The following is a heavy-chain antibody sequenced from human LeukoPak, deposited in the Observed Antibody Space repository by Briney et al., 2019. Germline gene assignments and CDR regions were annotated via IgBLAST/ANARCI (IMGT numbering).Heavy chain of an antibody. J-gene: IGHJ4*02. CDR3: AKKGDLYYSDRSGYLTTGFDY. CDR1: GFTFSSYA. D-gene: IGHD3-22*01. Sequence: GGSLRLSCAASGFTFSSYAMSWVRQAPGKGLEWVSAISGSGGNTSNADSVKGRFIISRDNPKNTLYLQMNSLRAEDTAVYYCAKKGDLYYSDRSGYLTTGFDYWGQGTLVTVSS. CDR2: ISGSGGNT. V-gene: IGHV3-23*01.